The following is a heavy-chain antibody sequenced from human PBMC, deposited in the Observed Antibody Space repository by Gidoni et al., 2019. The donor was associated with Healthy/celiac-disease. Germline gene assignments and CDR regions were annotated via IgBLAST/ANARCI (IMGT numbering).Heavy chain of an antibody. CDR1: GFTFSSYW. CDR2: LKQDGSEK. V-gene: IGHV3-7*01. CDR3: ARVLDTAMVTWYFDL. J-gene: IGHJ2*01. Sequence: EVQLVESGGGLVQPGGSLRLSCAASGFTFSSYWMSWVRQAPGKGLELWANLKQDGSEKYYVDSGKGRFTISRDNAKNSLYLQMNSLRAEDTAVYYCARVLDTAMVTWYFDLWGRGTLVTVSS. D-gene: IGHD5-18*01.